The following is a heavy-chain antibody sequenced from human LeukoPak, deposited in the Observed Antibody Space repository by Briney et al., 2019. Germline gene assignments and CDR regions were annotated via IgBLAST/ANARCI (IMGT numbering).Heavy chain of an antibody. D-gene: IGHD3-9*01. CDR3: ARSAYDILTGYYLTFDY. CDR1: GGSISSYY. V-gene: IGHV4-59*01. CDR2: ISDIGSI. J-gene: IGHJ4*02. Sequence: SETLSLTCTVSGGSISSYYWSWIRQPPGKGLEWIAYISDIGSINYNPSLKSRVTISVDTSKNQFSLKLSSVTAADTAVYYCARSAYDILTGYYLTFDYWGQGTLVTVSS.